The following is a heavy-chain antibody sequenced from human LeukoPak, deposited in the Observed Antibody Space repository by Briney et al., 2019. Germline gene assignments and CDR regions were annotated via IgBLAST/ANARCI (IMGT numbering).Heavy chain of an antibody. D-gene: IGHD4-17*01. CDR2: ISAYNGNT. J-gene: IGHJ5*02. CDR1: GYTFTSYG. CDR3: ARAPTTVTTVNWFDP. V-gene: IGHV1-18*01. Sequence: ASVKVSCKASGYTFTSYGISWVRQAPGQGLEWMGWISAYNGNTNYAQKFQGRVTITADKSTSTAYMELSSLRSEDTAVYYCARAPTTVTTVNWFDPWGQGTLVTVSS.